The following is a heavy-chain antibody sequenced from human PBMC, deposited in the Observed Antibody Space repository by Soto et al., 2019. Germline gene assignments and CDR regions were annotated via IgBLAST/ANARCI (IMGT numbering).Heavy chain of an antibody. V-gene: IGHV3-9*01. CDR1: GFTFDDYV. CDR2: ISWNSGSI. Sequence: GGSLRLSCAASGFTFDDYVMHWVRQAPGKGLEWVSGISWNSGSIGYADSVKGRFTISRDNAKNSLYLQMNSLRAEDTALYYCAKDIILSYGPYYYYHMDVWGQGTTVTVSS. D-gene: IGHD3-10*01. CDR3: AKDIILSYGPYYYYHMDV. J-gene: IGHJ6*02.